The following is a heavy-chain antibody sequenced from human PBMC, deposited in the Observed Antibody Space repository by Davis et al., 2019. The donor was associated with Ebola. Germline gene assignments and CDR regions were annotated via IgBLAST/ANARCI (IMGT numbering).Heavy chain of an antibody. V-gene: IGHV5-10-1*01. CDR1: GYYFTSYW. J-gene: IGHJ4*02. Sequence: GESLKISCKGSGYYFTSYWISWVRQMPGRGLEWMGRIDPSDSNTNYSPSFQGHVTISVDKSISTVYLQWNSLKASDTAMYYCARIDRRTTVTTRYWGQGTLVTVSS. CDR3: ARIDRRTTVTTRY. CDR2: IDPSDSNT. D-gene: IGHD4-17*01.